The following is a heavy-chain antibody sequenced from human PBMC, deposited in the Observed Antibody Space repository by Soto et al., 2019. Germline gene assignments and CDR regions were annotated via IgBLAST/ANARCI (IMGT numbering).Heavy chain of an antibody. V-gene: IGHV1-69*06. J-gene: IGHJ4*02. CDR2: IIPIFGTA. CDR3: ARAPNVLRFLSLLDY. Sequence: ASLKVSCKASGGTFSSYAISWVRQAPGQGLEWMGEIIPIFGTANYAQKFQGRVTITADKSTSTAYMELSSLRSEDTAVYYCARAPNVLRFLSLLDYWGQGTLFTVSS. D-gene: IGHD3-3*01. CDR1: GGTFSSYA.